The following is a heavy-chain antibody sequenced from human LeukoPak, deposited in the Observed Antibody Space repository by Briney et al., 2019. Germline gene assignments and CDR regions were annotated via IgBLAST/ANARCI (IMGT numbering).Heavy chain of an antibody. D-gene: IGHD3-3*01. CDR3: ARTRFSSRAFDI. CDR1: GGSISSYY. Sequence: SETLSLTCTVSGGSISSYYGSWIRQPPGKGLEWIGYIYYSGSTNYNPSLKSRVTISVDTSKNQFSLKLSSVTAADTAVYYCARTRFSSRAFDIWGQGTMVTVSS. V-gene: IGHV4-59*08. J-gene: IGHJ3*02. CDR2: IYYSGST.